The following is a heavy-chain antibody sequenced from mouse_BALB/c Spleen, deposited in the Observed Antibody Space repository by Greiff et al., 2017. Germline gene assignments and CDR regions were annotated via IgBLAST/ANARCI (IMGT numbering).Heavy chain of an antibody. CDR1: GYTFTSYW. J-gene: IGHJ1*01. CDR3: ARSVYFDV. CDR2: IDPSDSET. Sequence: VQLQQPGAELVKPGAPVKLSCKASGYTFTSYWMNWVKQRPGRGLEWIGRIDPSDSETHYNQKFKDKATLTVDKSSSTAYIQLSSLTSEDSAVYYCARSVYFDVWGAGTTVTVSS. V-gene: IGHV1-69*02.